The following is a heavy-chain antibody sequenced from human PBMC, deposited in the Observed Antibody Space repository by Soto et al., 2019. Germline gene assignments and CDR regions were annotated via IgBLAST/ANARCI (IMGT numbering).Heavy chain of an antibody. CDR2: FIPMSGTP. J-gene: IGHJ4*02. Sequence: QVQLVQSGSEVQRPGSSVKVSCKASGGDFRNDALTWVRQAPGQGLEWMGGFIPMSGTPKYAQKFQGRVTSTADTSTTTAYMELTSLRYDDTAVYYCASSYGTSWYGDYWGQGTLVTVS. V-gene: IGHV1-69*06. CDR1: GGDFRNDA. D-gene: IGHD6-13*01. CDR3: ASSYGTSWYGDY.